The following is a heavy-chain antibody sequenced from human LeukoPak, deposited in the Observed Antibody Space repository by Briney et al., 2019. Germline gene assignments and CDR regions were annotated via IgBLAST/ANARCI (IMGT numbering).Heavy chain of an antibody. CDR1: GDSISSYY. CDR2: IYYSGST. CDR3: ARARSYLDASDI. J-gene: IGHJ3*02. D-gene: IGHD1-26*01. Sequence: PSETLSLTCTVSGDSISSYYWSWIRQPPGKGLEWIGYIYYSGSTNYNPSLKSRVTISVDTSKNQFSLKLSSVTAADTAVYYCARARSYLDASDIWGQGTMVTVSS. V-gene: IGHV4-59*01.